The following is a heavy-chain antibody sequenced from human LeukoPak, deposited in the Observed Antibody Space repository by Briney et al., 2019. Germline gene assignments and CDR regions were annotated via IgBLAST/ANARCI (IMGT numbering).Heavy chain of an antibody. CDR1: GGSISSYY. V-gene: IGHV4-4*07. CDR2: IYTNGST. D-gene: IGHD6-13*01. CDR3: ARDRYSSSWANNWFDP. Sequence: SETLSLTCTVSGGSISSYYWSWIRQPAGKGLEWIERIYTNGSTNYNPSLKSRVTMSVDTSKNQFSLKLSSVTAADTAVYYCARDRYSSSWANNWFDPWGQGTLVTVSS. J-gene: IGHJ5*02.